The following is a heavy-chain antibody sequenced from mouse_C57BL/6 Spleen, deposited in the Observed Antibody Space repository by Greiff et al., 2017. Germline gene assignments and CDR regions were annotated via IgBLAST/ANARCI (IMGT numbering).Heavy chain of an antibody. D-gene: IGHD2-1*01. CDR1: GYTFTDYY. Sequence: QVHVKQSGAELVRPGASVKLSCKASGYTFTDYYINWVKQRPGQGLDWIARIYPGSGNTYYNEKFKGKATLTAEKSSSTAYMQLSSLTSEDSAVYFCARESYYGNYDGYFDVWGTGTTVTVSS. J-gene: IGHJ1*03. CDR2: IYPGSGNT. V-gene: IGHV1-76*01. CDR3: ARESYYGNYDGYFDV.